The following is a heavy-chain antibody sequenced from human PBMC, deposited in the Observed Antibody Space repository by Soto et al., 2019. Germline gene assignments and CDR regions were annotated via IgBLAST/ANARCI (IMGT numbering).Heavy chain of an antibody. Sequence: QVQLVQSGAEVKKPGSSVKVSCKASGGTFSSYTISWVRQAPGQGLEWMGRIIPILGIANYAQKFQGRVTITADKSTSTAYMELSSLRSEDTAVYYCARGADSGYDLAFDYWGQGTLVTVSS. V-gene: IGHV1-69*02. CDR1: GGTFSSYT. CDR2: IIPILGIA. CDR3: ARGADSGYDLAFDY. J-gene: IGHJ4*02. D-gene: IGHD5-12*01.